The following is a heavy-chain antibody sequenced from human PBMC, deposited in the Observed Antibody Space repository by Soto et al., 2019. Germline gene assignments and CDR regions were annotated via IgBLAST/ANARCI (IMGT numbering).Heavy chain of an antibody. CDR1: GGTFTSYA. CDR2: IIPISGTA. V-gene: IGHV1-69*13. Sequence: SVKVSCKASGGTFTSYAISWVRHAPGQGLEWMGGIIPISGTANYAQKFQGRVTITADESTSTVYMELSSLRSEDTAVYYCARGAAYDGYYYYYGMDVWGQGTTVTVAS. D-gene: IGHD5-12*01. J-gene: IGHJ6*02. CDR3: ARGAAYDGYYYYYGMDV.